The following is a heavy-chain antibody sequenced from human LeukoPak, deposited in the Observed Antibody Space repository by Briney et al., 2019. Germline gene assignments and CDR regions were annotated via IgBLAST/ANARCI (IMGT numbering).Heavy chain of an antibody. Sequence: SETLSLTCAVYGGSFSGYYWSWIRQPPGKGLEWAGEINHSGSTNYNPSLKSRVTISVDTSKNQFSLKLSSVTAADTAVYYCARVEHGGNSIDYWGQGTLVTVSS. J-gene: IGHJ4*02. D-gene: IGHD4-23*01. CDR1: GGSFSGYY. V-gene: IGHV4-34*01. CDR2: INHSGST. CDR3: ARVEHGGNSIDY.